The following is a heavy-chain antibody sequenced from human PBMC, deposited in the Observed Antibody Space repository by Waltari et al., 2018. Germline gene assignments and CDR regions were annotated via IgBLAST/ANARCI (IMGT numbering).Heavy chain of an antibody. V-gene: IGHV3-7*01. CDR1: GLSFSNSW. D-gene: IGHD6-13*01. Sequence: EVQLVESGGGLAQPGGSRRLACAASGLSFSNSWMTWVRQASGKGPEWVANIKQDGSEKYYMDSVKGRFTISRDNAKNSLYLQMNNLRVEDTAVYYCTRGGRDSSWYWRDWGQGTLVTVSS. CDR2: IKQDGSEK. CDR3: TRGGRDSSWYWRD. J-gene: IGHJ4*02.